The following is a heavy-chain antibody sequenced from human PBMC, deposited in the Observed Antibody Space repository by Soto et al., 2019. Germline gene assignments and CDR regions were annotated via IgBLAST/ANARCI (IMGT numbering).Heavy chain of an antibody. CDR2: INQSGST. V-gene: IGHV4-34*01. CDR1: TGSFSGYF. J-gene: IGHJ4*02. CDR3: AREVGAGAGHFDS. Sequence: QAQLQQWGAGLLKTSETLSLTCAVYTGSFSGYFWSWIRQPPGKGLEWIGEINQSGSTNSNPSLKSRVTMSVDTSNNQFSLKLSSVTAADTAVYFCAREVGAGAGHFDSWGQGTLVTVSS. D-gene: IGHD6-13*01.